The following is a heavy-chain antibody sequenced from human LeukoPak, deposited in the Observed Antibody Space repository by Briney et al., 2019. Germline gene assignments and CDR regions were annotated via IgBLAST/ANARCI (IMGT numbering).Heavy chain of an antibody. Sequence: ASVKVSCKASGYTFTSYDINWVRQATGQGLEWMGWMNPNSGNTGYAQKFQGRVTMTRNTSISTAYMELSSLRSEDTAVHYCAVGYSSSSSFDYWGQGTLVTVSS. D-gene: IGHD6-6*01. CDR3: AVGYSSSSSFDY. J-gene: IGHJ4*02. CDR1: GYTFTSYD. CDR2: MNPNSGNT. V-gene: IGHV1-8*01.